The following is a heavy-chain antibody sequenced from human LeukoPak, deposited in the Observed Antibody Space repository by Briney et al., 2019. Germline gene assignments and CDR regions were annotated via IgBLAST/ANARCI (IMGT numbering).Heavy chain of an antibody. CDR3: ARIRSNYRGYFDY. CDR2: ISYDGSNK. V-gene: IGHV3-30*03. CDR1: GFTFSSYG. D-gene: IGHD4-11*01. J-gene: IGHJ4*02. Sequence: PGGSLRLSCAASGFTFSSYGMHWVRQAPGKGLEWVAVISYDGSNKYYADSVKGRFTISRDNSKNTLYLQMNSLRAEDTAVYYCARIRSNYRGYFDYWGQGTLVTVSS.